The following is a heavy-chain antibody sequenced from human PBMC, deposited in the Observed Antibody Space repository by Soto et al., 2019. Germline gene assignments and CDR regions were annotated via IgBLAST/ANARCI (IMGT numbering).Heavy chain of an antibody. CDR3: AICGIFVVVPATYYYYGMDV. CDR1: GYTFTGYD. J-gene: IGHJ6*02. CDR2: MNPNSGNT. Sequence: SVKVSCKASGYTFTGYDIHWVRQATGQGLEWMGWMNPNSGNTGYAQKFQGRVAMTRNTSISTAYMELSSLRSEDTAVYYCAICGIFVVVPATYYYYGMDVWGQGTTVTVSS. V-gene: IGHV1-8*01. D-gene: IGHD2-2*01.